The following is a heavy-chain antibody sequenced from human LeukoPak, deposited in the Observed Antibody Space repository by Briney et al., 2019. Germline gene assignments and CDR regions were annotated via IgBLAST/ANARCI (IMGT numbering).Heavy chain of an antibody. CDR3: AREDPSGWHFDY. CDR1: GFIVSSNY. V-gene: IGHV3-7*01. CDR2: IKQDGSEK. Sequence: GGSLRLSCAASGFIVSSNYMSWVRQAPGKGLEWVANIKQDGSEKYYVDSVKGRFTISRDNAKNSLYLQMNSLRAEDTAVYYCAREDPSGWHFDYWGQGTLVTVSS. J-gene: IGHJ4*02. D-gene: IGHD6-19*01.